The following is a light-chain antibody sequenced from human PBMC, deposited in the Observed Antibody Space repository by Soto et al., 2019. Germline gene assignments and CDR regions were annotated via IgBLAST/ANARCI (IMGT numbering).Light chain of an antibody. V-gene: IGKV1-5*03. Sequence: DIQMTQSPSTLSGSVGDRVTITCRASQTISSWFAWYQQKPGKAPTLLIYKASTLKSGVPSRFSGSGSGTEFTPPISSLQPDDFATYYCQHYNSYSEAFGQGTKVDI. CDR3: QHYNSYSEA. J-gene: IGKJ1*01. CDR2: KAS. CDR1: QTISSW.